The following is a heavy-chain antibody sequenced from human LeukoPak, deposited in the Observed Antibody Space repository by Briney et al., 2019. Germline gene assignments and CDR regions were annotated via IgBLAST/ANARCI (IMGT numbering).Heavy chain of an antibody. CDR1: GFTFSRFA. CDR3: ARAPFQPGLIDS. CDR2: INTDSSDI. V-gene: IGHV3-21*05. J-gene: IGHJ4*02. Sequence: PGGSLRLSCAASGFTFSRFAMNWVRQAPGKGLEWIAYINTDSSDIHYADSVKGRFTISRDNARNTLFLQLSSLRSEDSAVYYCARAPFQPGLIDSWGQGTLVTVSS. D-gene: IGHD2-2*01.